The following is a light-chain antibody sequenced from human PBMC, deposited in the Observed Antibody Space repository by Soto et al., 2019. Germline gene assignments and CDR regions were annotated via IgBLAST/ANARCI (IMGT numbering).Light chain of an antibody. V-gene: IGKV3-15*01. J-gene: IGKJ4*01. CDR1: QSVSSN. Sequence: EVVMTQSPATLSVSPGERATLSCRASQSVSSNLAWYQQKPGQAPRLLIYGASTRATGIPARFSGSGSGTEFTLTISSPQSEDFAIYYCQQSNNWPLTFGGGTKVEIK. CDR2: GAS. CDR3: QQSNNWPLT.